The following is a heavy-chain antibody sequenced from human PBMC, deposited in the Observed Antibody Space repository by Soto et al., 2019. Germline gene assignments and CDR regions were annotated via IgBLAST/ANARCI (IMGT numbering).Heavy chain of an antibody. J-gene: IGHJ5*02. Sequence: QVQLVQSGAEVKKPGASVKVSCKSSGYTFTSYGISWVRQAPGQGLEWMGWISGYNGNTNYAQKLQGRVTMTTDTSTSTAYMELRSLRSDDTAVYYCARDDGYKWYDGGWFDPWGQGTLVTVSS. CDR3: ARDDGYKWYDGGWFDP. CDR2: ISGYNGNT. V-gene: IGHV1-18*01. CDR1: GYTFTSYG. D-gene: IGHD1-1*01.